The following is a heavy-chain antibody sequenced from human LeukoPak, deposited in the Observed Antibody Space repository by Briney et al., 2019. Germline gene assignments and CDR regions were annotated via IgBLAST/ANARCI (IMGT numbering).Heavy chain of an antibody. D-gene: IGHD6-13*01. CDR1: GGSSSGYY. V-gene: IGHV4-34*01. Sequence: PSETLSLTCAVYGGSSSGYYWSWIRQPPGKGLEWIGEINHSGSTNYNPSLKSRVTISVDTSKNQFSLKLSSVTAADTAVYYCARVKQQLVDWYFDLWGRGTLVTVSS. CDR3: ARVKQQLVDWYFDL. J-gene: IGHJ2*01. CDR2: INHSGST.